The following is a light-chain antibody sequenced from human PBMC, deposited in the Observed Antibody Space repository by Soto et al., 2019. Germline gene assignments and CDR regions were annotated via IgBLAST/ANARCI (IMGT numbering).Light chain of an antibody. J-gene: IGLJ2*01. CDR3: QTWGTGIRV. CDR2: LNSDGSH. V-gene: IGLV4-69*01. Sequence: QPVLTQSPSASASLGASVKLTCILSSGHSSYAIAWHQQQPEKGPRYLMKLNSDGSHSKGDAIPDRFSGSSSGAERYLTISSLQSEDEADYYCQTWGTGIRVFGGGTKLTVL. CDR1: SGHSSYA.